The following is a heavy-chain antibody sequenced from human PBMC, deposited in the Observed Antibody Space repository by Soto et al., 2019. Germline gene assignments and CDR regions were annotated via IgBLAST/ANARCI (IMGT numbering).Heavy chain of an antibody. CDR1: GGTFSSYA. V-gene: IGHV1-69*13. D-gene: IGHD3-10*01. CDR3: ARSKGYGSGSYYNACDY. J-gene: IGHJ4*02. CDR2: IIPIFGTA. Sequence: SVKVSCKASGGTFSSYAISWVRQAPGQGLEWMGGIIPIFGTANYAQKFQGRVTITADESTSTAYMELSSLRSEDTAVYYCARSKGYGSGSYYNACDYWGQGTLVTVSS.